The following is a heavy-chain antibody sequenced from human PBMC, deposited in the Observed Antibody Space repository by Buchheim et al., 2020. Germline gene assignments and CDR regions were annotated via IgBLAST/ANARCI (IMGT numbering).Heavy chain of an antibody. CDR1: GGSFSGYY. J-gene: IGHJ2*01. Sequence: QVQLQQWGAGLLKPSETLSLTCAVYGGSFSGYYWSWIRQPPGKGLEWIGEINHSGSTNYNPSLKSRVTISVDTSKNQFSLKLSSVTAADTAVYYCARGFGHCTNGVCYRKMRYFDLWGRGTL. V-gene: IGHV4-34*01. CDR3: ARGFGHCTNGVCYRKMRYFDL. CDR2: INHSGST. D-gene: IGHD2-8*01.